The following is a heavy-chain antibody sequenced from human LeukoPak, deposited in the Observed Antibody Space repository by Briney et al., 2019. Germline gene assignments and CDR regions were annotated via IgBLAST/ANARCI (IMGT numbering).Heavy chain of an antibody. CDR1: GGSISSYY. CDR2: IYYSGST. CDR3: ARGGYCSSTSCLYYFDY. D-gene: IGHD2-2*01. Sequence: SETLSLTCTVSGGSISSYYWSWIRQPPGKGLEWIGYIYYSGSTNYNPSLKSRVTISVDTSKNQFSLKLSSVTAADTAVYYCARGGYCSSTSCLYYFDYWGQGTLATVSS. V-gene: IGHV4-59*01. J-gene: IGHJ4*02.